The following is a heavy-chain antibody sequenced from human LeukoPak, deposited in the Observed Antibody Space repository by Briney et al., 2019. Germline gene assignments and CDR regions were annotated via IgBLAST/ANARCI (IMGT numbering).Heavy chain of an antibody. V-gene: IGHV1-69*04. J-gene: IGHJ6*02. Sequence: SVKVSCKASGGTFSSYAISWVRQAPGQGLEWMGRIIPILGIANYAQKFQGRVTITADKSTSTAYMELSGLRSEDTAVYYCARDFGSGYYYGMDVWGQGTTVTVSS. CDR2: IIPILGIA. CDR3: ARDFGSGYYYGMDV. CDR1: GGTFSSYA. D-gene: IGHD3-10*01.